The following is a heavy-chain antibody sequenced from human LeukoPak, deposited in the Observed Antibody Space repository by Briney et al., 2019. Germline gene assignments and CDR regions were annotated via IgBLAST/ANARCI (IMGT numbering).Heavy chain of an antibody. J-gene: IGHJ4*02. D-gene: IGHD3-16*02. Sequence: SETLSLTCTVSGGSISRYYWSWIRQPPGKGLEWIGYIYYSGSTNYNPSLKSRVTISVDTSKNQFSLKLSSVTAADTAVYYCARGLITFGGVIVNRGLYFDYWGQGTLVTVSS. CDR2: IYYSGST. V-gene: IGHV4-59*12. CDR3: ARGLITFGGVIVNRGLYFDY. CDR1: GGSISRYY.